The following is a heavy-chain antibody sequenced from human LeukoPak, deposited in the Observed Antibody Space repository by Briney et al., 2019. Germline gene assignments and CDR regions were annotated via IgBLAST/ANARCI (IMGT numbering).Heavy chain of an antibody. CDR1: GGSISSSSYY. CDR2: IYYSGST. J-gene: IGHJ4*02. Sequence: TSETLSLTCTVSGGSISSSSYYWGWIRQPPGKGLEWIGGIYYSGSTYYNPSLKSRVTISVDTSKNQFSLKLSSVTAADTAVYYCATLGFSSGYYYYFDHWGQGTLVTVSS. V-gene: IGHV4-39*07. D-gene: IGHD3-22*01. CDR3: ATLGFSSGYYYYFDH.